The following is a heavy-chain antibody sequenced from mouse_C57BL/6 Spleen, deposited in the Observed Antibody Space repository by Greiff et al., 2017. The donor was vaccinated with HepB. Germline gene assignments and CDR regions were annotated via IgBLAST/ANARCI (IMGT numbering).Heavy chain of an antibody. J-gene: IGHJ4*01. V-gene: IGHV1-82*01. CDR2: IYPGDGDT. CDR1: GYAFSSSW. CDR3: ASRYGSSYGYYAMDY. D-gene: IGHD1-1*01. Sequence: QVQLQQSGPELVKPGASVKISCKASGYAFSSSWMTWVKQRPGKGLEWIGRIYPGDGDTNYNGKFKGKATLTADKSSSTAYMQLSSLTSEDSAVYFCASRYGSSYGYYAMDYWGQGTSVTVSS.